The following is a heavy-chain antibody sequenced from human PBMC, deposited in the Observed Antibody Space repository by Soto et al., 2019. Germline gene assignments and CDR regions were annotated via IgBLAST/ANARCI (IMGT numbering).Heavy chain of an antibody. D-gene: IGHD2-2*01. V-gene: IGHV3-53*05. J-gene: IGHJ6*02. CDR2: IHGGGNK. Sequence: PGESLKISCATSGLNVNINYVTWVRQAPGKGLEWLSIIHGGGNKFYSDSVKGRFTISRDTSKNTLSLQMNSLRPEDTAVYYCAKDSGYQLPDNYFYYGLDVWGQGTTVTVSS. CDR1: GLNVNINY. CDR3: AKDSGYQLPDNYFYYGLDV.